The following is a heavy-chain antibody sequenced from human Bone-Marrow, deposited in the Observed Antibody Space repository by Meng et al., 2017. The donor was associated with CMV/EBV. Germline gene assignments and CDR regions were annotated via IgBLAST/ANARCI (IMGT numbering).Heavy chain of an antibody. V-gene: IGHV4-59*01. CDR2: VSDSGTT. J-gene: IGHJ4*02. CDR1: GGSIFGYS. D-gene: IGHD3-9*01. Sequence: GSLRLSCIVSGGSIFGYSWNWIRQPPGSGLEWIGYVSDSGTTNHNPSLKSRVSLSVDTSKKQLSLKLNSVTAADTAVYYCARTHLTGYSLDKWGQGTLVTVSS. CDR3: ARTHLTGYSLDK.